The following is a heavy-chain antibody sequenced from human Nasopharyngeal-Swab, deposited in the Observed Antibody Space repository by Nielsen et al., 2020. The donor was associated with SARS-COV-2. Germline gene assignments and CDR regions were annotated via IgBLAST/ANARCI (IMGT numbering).Heavy chain of an antibody. V-gene: IGHV1-2*06. CDR1: GYTFTSYA. CDR3: AGLSAGDAFDI. Sequence: ASVKVSCKASGYTFTSYAMNWVRQAPGQGLEWMGRINPNSGGTNYAQKFQGRVTMTRDTSISTAYMELSRLRSDDTAVYYCAGLSAGDAFDIWGQGTMVTVSS. J-gene: IGHJ3*02. CDR2: INPNSGGT.